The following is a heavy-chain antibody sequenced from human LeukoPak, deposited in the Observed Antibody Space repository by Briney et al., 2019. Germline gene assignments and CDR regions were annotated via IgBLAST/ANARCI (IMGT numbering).Heavy chain of an antibody. CDR1: GFTFCSYS. CDR3: AGEKDRGYFDY. D-gene: IGHD1-14*01. CDR2: ISSSSYI. Sequence: GGSLRLSCAASGFTFCSYSMNWVRQAPGKGLEWVSSISSSSYIYYADSVKGRFTISRDNAKNSLYLQMSSLRAEDTAVYYCAGEKDRGYFDYWGQGTLVTVSS. J-gene: IGHJ4*02. V-gene: IGHV3-21*01.